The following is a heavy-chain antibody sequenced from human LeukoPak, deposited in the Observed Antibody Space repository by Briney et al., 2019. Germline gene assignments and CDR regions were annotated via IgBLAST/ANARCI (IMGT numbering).Heavy chain of an antibody. CDR1: GFTFSSYW. J-gene: IGHJ4*02. V-gene: IGHV3-74*01. D-gene: IGHD2-21*02. Sequence: GGSLRLSCAASGFTFSSYWMHWVRQAPGKGLVWVSRINSDGSSTSYADSVKGRFTISRDNAKNTLYLQMNSLRAEDTAVYYCAREILEYCGGDCALDYWGQGTLVTVSS. CDR3: AREILEYCGGDCALDY. CDR2: INSDGSST.